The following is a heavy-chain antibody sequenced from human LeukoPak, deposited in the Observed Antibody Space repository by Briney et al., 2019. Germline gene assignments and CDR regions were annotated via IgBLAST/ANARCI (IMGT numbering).Heavy chain of an antibody. J-gene: IGHJ4*02. Sequence: SETLSLTCTVSGGSISTDSYYWGWIRQPPGKRLEWIGSIYYSGSPFYNPSLRSRVTMSVDTSKNQFALKLSSVTAANTAVYYCARQTYFYEASGHLNDNWGQGTLVTVSS. CDR1: GGSISTDSYY. V-gene: IGHV4-39*01. CDR3: ARQTYFYEASGHLNDN. D-gene: IGHD2-15*01. CDR2: IYYSGSP.